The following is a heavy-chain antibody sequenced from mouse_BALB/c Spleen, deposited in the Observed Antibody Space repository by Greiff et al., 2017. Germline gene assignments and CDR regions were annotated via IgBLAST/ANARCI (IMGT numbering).Heavy chain of an antibody. CDR2: IDPANGNT. Sequence: VQLKESGAELVKPGASVKLSCTASGFNIKDTYMHWVKQRPEQGLEWIGRIDPANGNTKYDPKFQGKATITADTSSNTAYLQLSSLTSEDTAVYYCARHYDGFAYWGQGTLVTVSA. CDR3: ARHYDGFAY. D-gene: IGHD2-4*01. J-gene: IGHJ3*01. V-gene: IGHV14-3*02. CDR1: GFNIKDTY.